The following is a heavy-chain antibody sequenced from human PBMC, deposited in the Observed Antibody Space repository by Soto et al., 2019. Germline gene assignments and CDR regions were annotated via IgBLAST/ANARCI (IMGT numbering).Heavy chain of an antibody. D-gene: IGHD2-8*02. CDR2: IHHSGST. CDR3: ARDKITGLFDY. Sequence: SEALSLTCAVSGGFLIGDGWTWIRQPPGTGLEWIGEIHHSGSTNSNPSLKSRVTISVDTSKNQFSLKLTSVTAADTAVYYCARDKITGLFDYWGQGTLVTVS. J-gene: IGHJ4*02. V-gene: IGHV4-34*01. CDR1: GGFLIGDG.